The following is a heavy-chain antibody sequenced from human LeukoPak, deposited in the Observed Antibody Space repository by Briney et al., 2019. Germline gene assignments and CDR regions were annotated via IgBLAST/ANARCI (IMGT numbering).Heavy chain of an antibody. D-gene: IGHD5-24*01. CDR2: IIGYQGST. V-gene: IGHV1-18*01. CDR1: GYTFTNYG. J-gene: IGHJ4*02. CDR3: ARSDLGTITAGPFKY. Sequence: ASVKVSCKPSGYTFTNYGITWVRQAPGQGLEWMGWIIGYQGSTKYAQNFQGRVTMTIDTSTSTAYMDLRSLRSDDTAIYFCARSDLGTITAGPFKYWGQGTLVAVSS.